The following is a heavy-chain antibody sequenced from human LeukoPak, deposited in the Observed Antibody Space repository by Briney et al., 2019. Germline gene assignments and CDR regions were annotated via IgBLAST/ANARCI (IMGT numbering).Heavy chain of an antibody. CDR3: ASDVGVD. CDR1: GLTFSKSW. V-gene: IGHV3-7*01. D-gene: IGHD3-16*01. Sequence: GGSLRLSCAASGLTFSKSWMTWVRQAPGKGLEWVANIKEDGSEKYYEDSVKGRFTISRDNGQNSLYLLMNSLRIEDTAVYYCASDVGVDWGQGTLVTVSS. J-gene: IGHJ4*02. CDR2: IKEDGSEK.